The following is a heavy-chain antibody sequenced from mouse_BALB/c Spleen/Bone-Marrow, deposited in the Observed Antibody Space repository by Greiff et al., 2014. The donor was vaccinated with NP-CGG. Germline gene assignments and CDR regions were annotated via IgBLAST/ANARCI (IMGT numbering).Heavy chain of an antibody. V-gene: IGHV10-1*02. J-gene: IGHJ3*01. CDR3: VICDGYDWFAY. CDR2: IRSKSNNYGT. D-gene: IGHD2-3*01. CDR1: GFTFNTYA. Sequence: EVQLVQSGGGLVQPKGSLKLSCAASGFTFNTYAMNWVRQAPGKGLEWVARIRSKSNNYGTYYADSVKDRFTISRDDSQNMLYLQMNNLKTEDTAIYDCVICDGYDWFAYWGQGTLVTVSA.